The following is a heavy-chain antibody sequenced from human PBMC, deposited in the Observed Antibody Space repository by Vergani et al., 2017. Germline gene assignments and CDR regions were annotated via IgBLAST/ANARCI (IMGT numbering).Heavy chain of an antibody. V-gene: IGHV5-51*01. CDR1: GYSFTSYW. CDR2: IDPGDSDT. CDR3: ARMDSSPRSPYYYYYYMDV. J-gene: IGHJ6*03. D-gene: IGHD6-19*01. Sequence: EVQLVQSGAEVKKPGESLKISCKGSGYSFTSYWIGWVRQMPGKGLEWMGIIDPGDSDTRYSPSFQGQGTISADKSISTAYLQWSSLKASDTAMYYYARMDSSPRSPYYYYYYMDVWGKGTTVTVSS.